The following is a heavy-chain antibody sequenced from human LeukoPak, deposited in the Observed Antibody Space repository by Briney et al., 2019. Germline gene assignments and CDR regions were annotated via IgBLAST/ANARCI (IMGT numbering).Heavy chain of an antibody. V-gene: IGHV3-48*03. CDR1: GFTFSSYE. CDR2: ISSSGSTI. Sequence: GGSLRLSCAGSGFTFSSYEMNWVRQAPGKGLEWVSYISSSGSTIYYADSVKGRFTISRDNAKNSLYLEMNSVRAEDTAVYYCARTDLGYSYGNPDYWGQGTLVTVSS. CDR3: ARTDLGYSYGNPDY. D-gene: IGHD5-18*01. J-gene: IGHJ4*02.